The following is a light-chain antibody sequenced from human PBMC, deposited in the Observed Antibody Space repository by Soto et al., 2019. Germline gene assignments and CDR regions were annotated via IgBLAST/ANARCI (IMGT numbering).Light chain of an antibody. CDR1: QSISNH. Sequence: DIQMTQSPSSLSVSVEDRVIITCRESQSISNHLNLYEQKQAKAPKLLIFAASSLHSSVPSTFRGSRPGPDFTHTISSLQPEDCATYYCQQSYSSPPTFGQGIKVDTK. V-gene: IGKV1-39*01. J-gene: IGKJ1*01. CDR3: QQSYSSPPT. CDR2: AAS.